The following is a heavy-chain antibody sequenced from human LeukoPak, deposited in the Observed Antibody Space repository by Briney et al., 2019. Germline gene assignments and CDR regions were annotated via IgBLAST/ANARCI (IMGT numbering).Heavy chain of an antibody. Sequence: GGSLRLSCAASRFTFSSYAMSWVRQAPGKGLEWVSVISGSGGSTYYADSVKGRFTISRDNSKNTLYLQMNSLRAEDTAVYYCAKDILYYYGSGSEFDYWGQGTLVTVSS. CDR3: AKDILYYYGSGSEFDY. J-gene: IGHJ4*02. D-gene: IGHD3-10*01. CDR2: ISGSGGST. CDR1: RFTFSSYA. V-gene: IGHV3-23*01.